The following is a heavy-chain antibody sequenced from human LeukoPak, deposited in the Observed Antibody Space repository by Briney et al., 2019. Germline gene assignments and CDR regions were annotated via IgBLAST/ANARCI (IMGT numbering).Heavy chain of an antibody. Sequence: GASVKVSCKASGYTYSDYGSSWVRQAPGQGLEWMGWISTYNGNTIYAEKLQGRVTMTTDTSTSTAYMELRSLRSDDTAVYYCARSMVRAVTQVASDYWGQGTLVTVSS. D-gene: IGHD3-10*01. CDR1: GYTYSDYG. V-gene: IGHV1-18*01. CDR3: ARSMVRAVTQVASDY. J-gene: IGHJ4*02. CDR2: ISTYNGNT.